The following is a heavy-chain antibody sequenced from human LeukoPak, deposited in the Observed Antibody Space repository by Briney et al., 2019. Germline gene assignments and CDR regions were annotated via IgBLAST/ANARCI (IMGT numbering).Heavy chain of an antibody. Sequence: PGGSLRLSCAASGFTFSSYWMHWVRQAPGKGLVWVSRINSDGSSTSYADSVKGRFTISRDNAKNTLFLQMNSLRAEDTAVYYCARDLRYGSGSYTPGYWGQGTLVTVSS. V-gene: IGHV3-74*01. J-gene: IGHJ4*02. D-gene: IGHD3-10*01. CDR1: GFTFSSYW. CDR3: ARDLRYGSGSYTPGY. CDR2: INSDGSST.